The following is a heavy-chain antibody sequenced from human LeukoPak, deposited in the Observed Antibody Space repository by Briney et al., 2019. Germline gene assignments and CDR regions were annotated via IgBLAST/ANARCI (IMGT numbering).Heavy chain of an antibody. Sequence: PGGSLRLSCAASGFTFSSYAMTWVRQAPGKGLEWVSAISGSGGSTYYADSVKGRFTISRVNSKNTLYLQMNSLGAEDTAVYFCAKSVRGDYIGSDDYWGQGTLVTVSS. CDR3: AKSVRGDYIGSDDY. CDR1: GFTFSSYA. V-gene: IGHV3-23*01. J-gene: IGHJ4*02. CDR2: ISGSGGST. D-gene: IGHD4-17*01.